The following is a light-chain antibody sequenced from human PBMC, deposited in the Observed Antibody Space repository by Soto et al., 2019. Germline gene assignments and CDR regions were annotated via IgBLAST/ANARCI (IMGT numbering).Light chain of an antibody. V-gene: IGLV2-8*01. CDR3: SSYAGNNNLYV. Sequence: QSVLAQPPSASGSPGQSVTISCTETSSDVGTYNYVSWYQQHPGKAPKLMIYEVNKRPAGVPDRFSGSKSGIMASLTVSGLQAEDEADHYCSSYAGNNNLYVFGTGTKVTVL. CDR2: EVN. J-gene: IGLJ1*01. CDR1: SSDVGTYNY.